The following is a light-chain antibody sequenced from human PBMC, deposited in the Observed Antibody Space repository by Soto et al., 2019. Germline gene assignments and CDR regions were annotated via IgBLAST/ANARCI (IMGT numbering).Light chain of an antibody. CDR1: SNDVGGYNY. CDR2: DVS. CDR3: CSNAGGPDV. J-gene: IGLJ1*01. V-gene: IGLV2-11*01. Sequence: QSVLSQPRSVSGSPGQSVAISCTGTSNDVGGYNYVSWYQQHPGRVPKVIIYDVSQRPSGVPDRFSGPKSGNTAPLTISDLQAEDEADYYCCSNAGGPDVFGSGTKVTVL.